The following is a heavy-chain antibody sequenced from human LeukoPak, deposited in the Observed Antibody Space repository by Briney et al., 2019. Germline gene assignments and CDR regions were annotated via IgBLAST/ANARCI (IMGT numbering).Heavy chain of an antibody. CDR3: ARGRAYGDYVSLSAEIQYGMDV. J-gene: IGHJ6*02. CDR1: GYTFTSYD. Sequence: ASVKVSCTASGYTFTSYDINWVRQATGQGLEWMGWMNPNSGNTGYAQKFQGRVTMTRNTSISTAYMELSSLRSEDTAVYYCARGRAYGDYVSLSAEIQYGMDVWGQGTTVTVSS. CDR2: MNPNSGNT. D-gene: IGHD4-17*01. V-gene: IGHV1-8*01.